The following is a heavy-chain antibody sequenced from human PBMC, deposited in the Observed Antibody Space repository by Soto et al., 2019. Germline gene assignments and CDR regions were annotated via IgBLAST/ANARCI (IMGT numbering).Heavy chain of an antibody. Sequence: GGSLRLSCAASGFTVSSNYMSWVRQAPGKGLEWVSVSYSGGSTYYADSVKGRFTISRDNSKNTLYLQMNSLRAEDTAVYYCAREMPVVDCGGDCWDSWGQGTLVTVSS. V-gene: IGHV3-53*01. D-gene: IGHD2-21*02. J-gene: IGHJ4*02. CDR2: SYSGGST. CDR3: AREMPVVDCGGDCWDS. CDR1: GFTVSSNY.